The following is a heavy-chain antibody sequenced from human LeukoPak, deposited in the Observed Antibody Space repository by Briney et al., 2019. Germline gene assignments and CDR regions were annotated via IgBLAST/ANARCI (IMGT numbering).Heavy chain of an antibody. CDR1: GYTLTELS. J-gene: IGHJ2*01. CDR2: FDPEDGET. Sequence: ASVKVSCKVSGYTLTELSMHWVRQAPGKGLEWMGGFDPEDGETIYAQKFQGRVTMTEDTSTDTAYMELSRLRSDDTAVYYCARDLSAERTSYYDILTGYGGYFDLWGRGTLVTVSS. V-gene: IGHV1-24*01. D-gene: IGHD3-9*01. CDR3: ARDLSAERTSYYDILTGYGGYFDL.